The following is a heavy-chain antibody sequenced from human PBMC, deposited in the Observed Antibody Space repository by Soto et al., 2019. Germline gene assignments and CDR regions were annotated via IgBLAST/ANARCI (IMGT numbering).Heavy chain of an antibody. CDR1: SGPDRSHN. Sequence: QVQLQQSGPRLVKPSETLSLTCTVSSGPDRSHNWGWIRQPPGGGLEWIGYVYYTGDTAYNPSLRGRVTLSADTSTNDISLTLNSVTAADTAVYYCVRQGIDYLHGLVDVWGQGTTVSVSS. CDR2: VYYTGDT. J-gene: IGHJ6*02. V-gene: IGHV4-59*08. D-gene: IGHD4-17*01. CDR3: VRQGIDYLHGLVDV.